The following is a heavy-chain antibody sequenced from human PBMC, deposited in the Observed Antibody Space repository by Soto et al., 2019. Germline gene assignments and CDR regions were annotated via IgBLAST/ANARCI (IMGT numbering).Heavy chain of an antibody. Sequence: NPSLTCTVSGGSISSGDYYWSWIRQPPGKGLEWIGYIYYSGSTYYNPSLKRRVTISVDTSKNQFSLKLSSVTAADTAVYYCARVTDGDNSPFDYWGQGTLVTVSS. D-gene: IGHD2-21*01. V-gene: IGHV4-30-4*01. CDR2: IYYSGST. CDR3: ARVTDGDNSPFDY. J-gene: IGHJ4*02. CDR1: GGSISSGDYY.